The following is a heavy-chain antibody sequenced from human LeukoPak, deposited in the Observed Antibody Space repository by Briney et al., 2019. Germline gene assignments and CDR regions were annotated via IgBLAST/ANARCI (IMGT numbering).Heavy chain of an antibody. V-gene: IGHV3-23*01. CDR1: GFTFNNYA. Sequence: GGSLRLSCAASGFTFNNYAMSWVRQAPGKGLEWVSTISGSGSSTYYADSVKGRYTISRDNSKNTLYLQMNSLRAEDTAIYYCAKVVLRFLEWLPLGHFDYWGQGTLVTVSS. D-gene: IGHD3-3*01. CDR2: ISGSGSST. J-gene: IGHJ4*02. CDR3: AKVVLRFLEWLPLGHFDY.